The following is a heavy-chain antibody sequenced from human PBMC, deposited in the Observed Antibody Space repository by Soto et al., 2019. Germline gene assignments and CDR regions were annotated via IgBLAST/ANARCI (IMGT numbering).Heavy chain of an antibody. J-gene: IGHJ3*02. CDR3: ARCHMWQQVVYRAFSI. Sequence: PSETLSLTCTMSGGSFSPNYWRWIRQPPGKALEWVGYIYYGGTSSYNPSLKSRVTISLGTSKSQVSLRLSSVTAADTAVYYCARCHMWQQVVYRAFSIWGQGTLVT. D-gene: IGHD3-22*01. CDR2: IYYGGTS. CDR1: GGSFSPNY. V-gene: IGHV4-59*12.